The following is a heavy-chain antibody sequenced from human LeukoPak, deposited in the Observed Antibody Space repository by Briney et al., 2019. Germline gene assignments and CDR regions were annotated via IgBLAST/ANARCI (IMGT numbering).Heavy chain of an antibody. V-gene: IGHV3-23*01. J-gene: IGHJ5*02. CDR2: ISGTGDRT. Sequence: PGGSLRLSCAASGFTFSSYEMNWVRQAPGKGLEWVSAISGTGDRTYHADSVKGRFTISRDNSKNTLYLHMNSLRAEDTAVYYCAKGYYASGSYGWFDPWGQGTLVTVSS. CDR1: GFTFSSYE. D-gene: IGHD3-10*01. CDR3: AKGYYASGSYGWFDP.